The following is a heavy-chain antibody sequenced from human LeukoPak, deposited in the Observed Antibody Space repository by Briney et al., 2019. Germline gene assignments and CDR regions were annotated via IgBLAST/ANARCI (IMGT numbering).Heavy chain of an antibody. D-gene: IGHD3-22*01. Sequence: PGGSLRLSCAASGFTFSSYGMHWVRQAPGKGLEWVAVISYDGSNKYYADSVKGRFTISRDNSKNTLYLQMNSLRAEDTAVYYCAKDDTYYYDSSGYYIYWGQGTLVTVSS. CDR2: ISYDGSNK. J-gene: IGHJ4*02. CDR1: GFTFSSYG. V-gene: IGHV3-30*18. CDR3: AKDDTYYYDSSGYYIY.